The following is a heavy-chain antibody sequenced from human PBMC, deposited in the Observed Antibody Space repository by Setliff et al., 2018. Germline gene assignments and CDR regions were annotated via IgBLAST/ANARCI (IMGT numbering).Heavy chain of an antibody. Sequence: PGGSLRLSCATSGFTFSTYAMSWVRQAPGKGLEWVSVISGVRGSTYYADSVKGRFTISRDNSKNTLYLQMNSLRAEDTAIYYCAKVQIAATMAATANPPPAFFDYWGQGALVTVSS. V-gene: IGHV3-23*01. D-gene: IGHD2-21*02. CDR2: ISGVRGST. CDR3: AKVQIAATMAATANPPPAFFDY. J-gene: IGHJ4*02. CDR1: GFTFSTYA.